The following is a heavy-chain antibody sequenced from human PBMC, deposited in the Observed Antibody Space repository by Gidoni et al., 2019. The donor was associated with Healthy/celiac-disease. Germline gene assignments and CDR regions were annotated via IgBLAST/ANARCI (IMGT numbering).Heavy chain of an antibody. Sequence: QLQLQESGPGLVKPSETLSLTCTVSGGSISSSSYDWGWIRQPPGKGLEWIGSIYYSGSTYYNPSLKSRVTISVDTSKNQFSLKLSSVTAADTAGYYCATCIVGATEGGFDYWGQGTLVTVSS. D-gene: IGHD1-26*01. CDR2: IYYSGST. J-gene: IGHJ4*02. CDR3: ATCIVGATEGGFDY. CDR1: GGSISSSSYD. V-gene: IGHV4-39*07.